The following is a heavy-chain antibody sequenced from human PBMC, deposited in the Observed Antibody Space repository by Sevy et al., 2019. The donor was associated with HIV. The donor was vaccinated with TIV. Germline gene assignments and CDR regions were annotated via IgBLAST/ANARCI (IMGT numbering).Heavy chain of an antibody. Sequence: GGSLRLSCAASGFTFSSYAMHWVRQAPGKGLEWVAVISYDGSNKYYADSVKGRFTISRVNSKNTLYLQMNSLRAEATAVYYCARDNPNGCSGGSCYFPRYYYYYYGMDVWGQGTTVTVSS. CDR1: GFTFSSYA. CDR3: ARDNPNGCSGGSCYFPRYYYYYYGMDV. CDR2: ISYDGSNK. J-gene: IGHJ6*02. V-gene: IGHV3-30-3*01. D-gene: IGHD2-15*01.